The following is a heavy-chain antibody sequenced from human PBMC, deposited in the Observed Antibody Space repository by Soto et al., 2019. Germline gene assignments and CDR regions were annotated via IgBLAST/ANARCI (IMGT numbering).Heavy chain of an antibody. D-gene: IGHD6-6*01. CDR2: IYSAGST. Sequence: EVQLVETGGGLIQPGGSLRLSCAASGLTVSRTQMAWVRQVPGKGLLWVSVIYSAGSTYYANAVKGRFTISRDISENKIYLDLSRVTGDDTAIYYSARAREPENSSSIFIDYCGLGILVTVSS. CDR1: GLTVSRTQ. J-gene: IGHJ4*02. V-gene: IGHV3-53*02. CDR3: ARAREPENSSSIFIDY.